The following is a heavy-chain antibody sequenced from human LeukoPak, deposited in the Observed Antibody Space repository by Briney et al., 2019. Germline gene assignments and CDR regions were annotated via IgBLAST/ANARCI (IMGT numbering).Heavy chain of an antibody. V-gene: IGHV4-61*02. CDR2: IYTSGST. Sequence: SETLSLTCTVSGGSIISGSYYWSWIRQPAGKGLERIGRIYTSGSTNYNPSLKSRVTISVDTSKNQFSLKLSSVTAADTAVYYCARGSHYYDSSGYKDYWGQGTLVTVSS. J-gene: IGHJ4*02. CDR3: ARGSHYYDSSGYKDY. D-gene: IGHD3-22*01. CDR1: GGSIISGSYY.